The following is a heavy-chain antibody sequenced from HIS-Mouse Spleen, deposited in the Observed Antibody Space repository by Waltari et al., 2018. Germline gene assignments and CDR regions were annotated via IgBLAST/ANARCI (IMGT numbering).Heavy chain of an antibody. CDR1: GFTCSSFW. Sequence: EVQLVESGGGLVQPGGSLRLSCAASGFTCSSFWMSWVRQAPGKGLEWVANIKQDGSEKYYVDSVKGRFTISRDNAKNSLYLQMNSLRAEDTAVYYCARVRSLDYWGQGTLVTVSS. V-gene: IGHV3-7*01. J-gene: IGHJ4*02. CDR3: ARVRSLDY. CDR2: IKQDGSEK. D-gene: IGHD4-17*01.